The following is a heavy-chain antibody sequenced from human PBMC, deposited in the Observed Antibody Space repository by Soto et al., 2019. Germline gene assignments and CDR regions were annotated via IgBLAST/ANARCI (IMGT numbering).Heavy chain of an antibody. CDR1: GFTFSSYG. J-gene: IGHJ6*02. Sequence: GGSLRLSCAASGFTFSSYGMHWVRQAPGKGLEWVAVIWYDGSNKYYADSVKGRFTISRDNSKNTLYLQMNSLRAEDTAVYYCARADVDIVATIHYYYYGMDVWGQGTTVTVSS. V-gene: IGHV3-33*01. D-gene: IGHD5-12*01. CDR3: ARADVDIVATIHYYYYGMDV. CDR2: IWYDGSNK.